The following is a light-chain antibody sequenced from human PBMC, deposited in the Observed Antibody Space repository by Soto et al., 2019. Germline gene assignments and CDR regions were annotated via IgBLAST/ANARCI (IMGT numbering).Light chain of an antibody. CDR3: SSYAGSSNV. CDR2: EVN. J-gene: IGLJ1*01. Sequence: ALAQPPSASGSPGQSVAISCTGTSSDVGGYNYVSWYQQHPGKAPKLMIYEVNKRPSGVPDRFSGSKSGNTASLTVSGLQAEDEADYHCSSYAGSSNVFGTGTKVTVL. V-gene: IGLV2-8*01. CDR1: SSDVGGYNY.